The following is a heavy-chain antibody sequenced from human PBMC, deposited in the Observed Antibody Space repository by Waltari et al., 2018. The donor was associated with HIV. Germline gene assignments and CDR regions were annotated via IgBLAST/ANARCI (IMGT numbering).Heavy chain of an antibody. CDR1: GYSFTSYW. CDR3: ARLVATPQKHFDY. J-gene: IGHJ4*02. D-gene: IGHD1-26*01. CDR2: IYPGDSDT. Sequence: EVQLVQSGADVKQPGESLKISCQVSGYSFTSYWIGWVGQMPGKGLEWMGIIYPGDSDTRYSPSFQGQVTISADKSISTAYLQWSSLKASDTAMYYCARLVATPQKHFDYWGQGTLVTVSS. V-gene: IGHV5-51*01.